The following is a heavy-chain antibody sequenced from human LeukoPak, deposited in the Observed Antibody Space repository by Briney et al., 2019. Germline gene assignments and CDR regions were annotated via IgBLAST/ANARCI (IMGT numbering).Heavy chain of an antibody. V-gene: IGHV3-48*03. CDR1: GFTFSACE. D-gene: IGHD3-10*01. Sequence: GGSLRLSCAISGFTFSACELTWVRQAPGQGLEWVSYISRSGSTRYYADSVKGRFTMSRDNAKSSLYLQMNSLRAEDTAVYYCARVATMVRVPLDGLDIWGQGAMVSVSS. CDR3: ARVATMVRVPLDGLDI. J-gene: IGHJ3*02. CDR2: ISRSGSTR.